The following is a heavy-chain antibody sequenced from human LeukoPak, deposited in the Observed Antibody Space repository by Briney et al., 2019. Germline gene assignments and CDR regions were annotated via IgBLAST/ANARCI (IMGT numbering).Heavy chain of an antibody. CDR1: GFTFDDYG. Sequence: GGSLRLSCAASGFTFDDYGMSWVRQAPGKGLEWVSAISGSGGSTYYADSVKGRFTISRDNSKNTLYLQMNSLRAEDTAVYYCAKAEGSSPHDAFDIWGQGTMVTVSS. J-gene: IGHJ3*02. CDR2: ISGSGGST. CDR3: AKAEGSSPHDAFDI. D-gene: IGHD6-6*01. V-gene: IGHV3-23*01.